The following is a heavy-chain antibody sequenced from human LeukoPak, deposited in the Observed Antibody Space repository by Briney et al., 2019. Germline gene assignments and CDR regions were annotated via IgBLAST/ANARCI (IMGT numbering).Heavy chain of an antibody. Sequence: GGSLRLSCAASGFTFSIYSMNWVRQAPGKGLEWVSSITSSSSYIYYADSVKGRFTISRDNAKNSLYLQMNSLRTEDTDVYYCARPPTATTFGYWGQGTLVTVSS. D-gene: IGHD1-7*01. J-gene: IGHJ4*02. V-gene: IGHV3-21*01. CDR1: GFTFSIYS. CDR3: ARPPTATTFGY. CDR2: ITSSSSYI.